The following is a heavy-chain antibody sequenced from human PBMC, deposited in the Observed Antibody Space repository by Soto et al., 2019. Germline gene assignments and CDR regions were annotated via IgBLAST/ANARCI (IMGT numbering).Heavy chain of an antibody. V-gene: IGHV4-61*01. CDR1: GGSGNSGSYY. CDR3: ARDSSMTYYYGMDV. J-gene: IGHJ6*02. CDR2: IYYSGST. Sequence: PSETLSLTCTVSGGSGNSGSYYWMWIRQSPGKGLEWIGYIYYSGSTNSNPSLKSRVTISLDTSKNQFSLKLSSVTAADTAVYYCARDSSMTYYYGMDVWGQGTTVTVSS.